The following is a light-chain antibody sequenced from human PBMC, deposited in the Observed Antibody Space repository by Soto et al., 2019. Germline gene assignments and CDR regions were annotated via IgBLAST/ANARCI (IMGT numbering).Light chain of an antibody. Sequence: QCVLTQPASVSGSPGQSITISCTGTSSDVGGYDYVSWYQQYAGKAPKLTIYNVRNRPSGVSNRFSGSKSGNTASLTISGLQPEDEADYFCSSYTNSGTVLFGGGTKLTVL. J-gene: IGLJ2*01. CDR2: NVR. CDR3: SSYTNSGTVL. V-gene: IGLV2-14*01. CDR1: SSDVGGYDY.